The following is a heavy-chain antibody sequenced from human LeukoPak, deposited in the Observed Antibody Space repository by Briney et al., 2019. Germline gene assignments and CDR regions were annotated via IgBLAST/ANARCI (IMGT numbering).Heavy chain of an antibody. D-gene: IGHD3-22*01. CDR2: TYYSGST. Sequence: SQTLSLTCTVSGVSISSGDYYWSWIRQPPGKGLEWIGYTYYSGSTYYNPSLKSRVTISVDTSKNQFSPKLSSVTAADTAVYYCAGPYYYDSRIDPWGQGTRVTVSS. V-gene: IGHV4-30-4*01. CDR1: GVSISSGDYY. CDR3: AGPYYYDSRIDP. J-gene: IGHJ5*02.